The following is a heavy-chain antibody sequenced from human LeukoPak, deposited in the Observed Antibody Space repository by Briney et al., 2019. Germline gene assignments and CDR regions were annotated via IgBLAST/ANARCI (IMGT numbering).Heavy chain of an antibody. CDR2: ISGSGGST. J-gene: IGHJ4*02. CDR1: GFTFGSYG. Sequence: GGSLRLSCAASGFTFGSYGMSWVRQAPGKGLERVSAISGSGGSTYYADSVKGRFTISRDNSKNTLYLQMNSLRAEDTAVYYCAKDSPTRYYYGSGSYLYHWGQGTLVTVSS. V-gene: IGHV3-23*01. D-gene: IGHD3-10*01. CDR3: AKDSPTRYYYGSGSYLYH.